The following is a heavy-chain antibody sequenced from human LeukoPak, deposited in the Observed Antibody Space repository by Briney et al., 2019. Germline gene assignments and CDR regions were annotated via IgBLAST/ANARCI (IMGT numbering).Heavy chain of an antibody. J-gene: IGHJ4*02. CDR2: IYYSGST. CDR3: AGFGESNFDY. CDR1: GGSLSSGDYY. V-gene: IGHV4-30-4*01. Sequence: PSETLSLTCTVSGGSLSSGDYYWSWIRQPPGKGLEWIGYIYYSGSTYYNPSLKSRVTISVDTSKNQFSLKLSSVTAAGTAVYYCAGFGESNFDYWGQGTLVTVSS. D-gene: IGHD3-10*01.